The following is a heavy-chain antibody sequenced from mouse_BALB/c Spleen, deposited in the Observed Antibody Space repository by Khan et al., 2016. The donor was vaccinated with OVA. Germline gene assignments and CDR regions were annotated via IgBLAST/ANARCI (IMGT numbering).Heavy chain of an antibody. CDR3: ARIGHFYYGTSSYAVDY. V-gene: IGHV3-6*02. Sequence: EVQLQESGPGLVKPSQSLSLTCSVTGYSITSGYYWNWIRQFPGNKLDWIGYIDYDGNINYSPSLKNRISITRDTSKNQFFLNLNSVTTEDTATYDCARIGHFYYGTSSYAVDYWGQGTSVTVSS. D-gene: IGHD1-1*01. CDR1: GYSITSGYY. J-gene: IGHJ4*01. CDR2: IDYDGNI.